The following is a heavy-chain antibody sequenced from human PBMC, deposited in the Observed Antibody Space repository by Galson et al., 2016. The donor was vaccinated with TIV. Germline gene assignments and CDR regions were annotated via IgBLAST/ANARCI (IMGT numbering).Heavy chain of an antibody. V-gene: IGHV1-46*03. J-gene: IGHJ1*01. CDR2: IDPTYGGT. CDR1: GNIFTRDY. CDR3: IRDLGRLRDF. D-gene: IGHD2-21*02. Sequence: SVKVSCKASGNIFTRDYVHWVRQAPGQGLEWMGVIDPTYGGTTFAQKFQALVTMTRDTSTSPVYMEVSGRKSDDTAVYYCIRDLGRLRDFWGQGTLVTVSS.